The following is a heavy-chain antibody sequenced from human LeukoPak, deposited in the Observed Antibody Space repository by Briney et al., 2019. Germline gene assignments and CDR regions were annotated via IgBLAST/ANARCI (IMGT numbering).Heavy chain of an antibody. D-gene: IGHD3-10*01. Sequence: SETLSLTCAVYGGSFSGYYWSWIRQPPGKGLEWIGEINHSGSTNHNPSLKSRVTISVDTSKNQFSLKLSSVTAADTAVYYCARRNPYYYGSGSLGYWGQGTLVTVSS. CDR1: GGSFSGYY. V-gene: IGHV4-34*01. J-gene: IGHJ4*02. CDR3: ARRNPYYYGSGSLGY. CDR2: INHSGST.